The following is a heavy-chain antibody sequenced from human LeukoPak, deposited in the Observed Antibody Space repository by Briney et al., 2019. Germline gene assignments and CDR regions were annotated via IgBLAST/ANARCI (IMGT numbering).Heavy chain of an antibody. J-gene: IGHJ6*02. CDR1: GFTVSSNY. V-gene: IGHV3-53*01. CDR2: IYSGGST. CDR3: ARGCPYYYGMDV. Sequence: GGSLRLSCAASGFTVSSNYMSWVRQAPGNGLEWVSVIYSGGSTYYADSVKGRFTISRDNSKNTLYLQMNSLRAEDTAVYYCARGCPYYYGMDVWGQGTTVTVSS.